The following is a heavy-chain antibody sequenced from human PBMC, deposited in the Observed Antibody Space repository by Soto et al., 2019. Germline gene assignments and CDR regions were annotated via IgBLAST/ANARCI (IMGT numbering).Heavy chain of an antibody. CDR2: INRSGST. CDR1: GGSFSGYS. CDR3: ARDKITGLFDY. J-gene: IGHJ4*02. V-gene: IGHV4-34*01. D-gene: IGHD2-8*02. Sequence: QVQLQQWGAGLLKPSETLSLTCAVYGGSFSGYSWTWIRQPPGTGLEWIGEINRSGSTNYNPSLKGRVTISVDTSKNHFSLKLTSVTAADTAVYYCARDKITGLFDYWGQGTLVTVSS.